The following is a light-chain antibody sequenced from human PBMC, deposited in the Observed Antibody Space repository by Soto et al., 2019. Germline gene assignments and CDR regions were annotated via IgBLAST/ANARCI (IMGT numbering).Light chain of an antibody. CDR2: AAS. J-gene: IGKJ1*01. CDR3: QQYYSDWT. Sequence: DIHMTLSASTLSAFVGYRVTITCRASQSISFSLAWYQQIVGKAPKLLIYAASSLQSGVPSRFSGSGSGTEFTLTISSLKPDDFATYYCQQYYSDWTFGQGTKVDIK. CDR1: QSISFS. V-gene: IGKV1-5*01.